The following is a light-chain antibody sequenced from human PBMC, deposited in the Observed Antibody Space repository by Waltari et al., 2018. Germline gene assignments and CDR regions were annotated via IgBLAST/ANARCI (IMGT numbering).Light chain of an antibody. CDR3: NSYAGSNIYV. CDR2: EVI. CDR1: SRDVGGYNY. V-gene: IGLV2-8*01. Sequence: QSALTQPPSASGSPGQSVTISCTGTSRDVGGYNYVSWYQQHPGKAPNLMIYEVIKRPSGVPDRFSASKSGNTASLTVSGLQAEDEADYDCNSYAGSNIYVFGGGTKLTVL. J-gene: IGLJ2*01.